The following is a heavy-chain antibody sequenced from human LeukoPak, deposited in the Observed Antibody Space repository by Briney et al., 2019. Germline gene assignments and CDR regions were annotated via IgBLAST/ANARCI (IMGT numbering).Heavy chain of an antibody. CDR1: GFMFSISW. CDR2: IYNGVTTT. Sequence: GRSLRLSCAPSGFMFSISWMSWVRHGAGKGLVWAACIYNGVTTTNYADSVKGRFTISRDSAANTLFLQMSRLRAEDTDVYYCEREKDYHGDPGYLDAWGQGDLVTVSS. V-gene: IGHV3-74*01. J-gene: IGHJ5*02. D-gene: IGHD4-17*01. CDR3: EREKDYHGDPGYLDA.